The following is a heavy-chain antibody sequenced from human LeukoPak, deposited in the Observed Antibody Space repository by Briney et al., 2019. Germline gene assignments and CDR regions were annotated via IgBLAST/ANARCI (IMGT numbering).Heavy chain of an antibody. CDR1: GYTFTGYY. Sequence: ASVKVSCKASGYTFTGYYMHWVRQAPGQGLEWMGWINPNSGGTNYAQKLQGRVTMTTDTSTSTAYMELRSLRSDDTAVYYCARDGGKCGGDCYGNWFDPWGQGTLVTVSS. D-gene: IGHD2-21*01. J-gene: IGHJ5*02. CDR3: ARDGGKCGGDCYGNWFDP. V-gene: IGHV1-2*02. CDR2: INPNSGGT.